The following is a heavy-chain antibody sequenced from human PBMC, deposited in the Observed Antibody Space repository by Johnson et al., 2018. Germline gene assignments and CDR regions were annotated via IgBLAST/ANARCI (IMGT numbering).Heavy chain of an antibody. CDR2: LSSSSGTI. D-gene: IGHD3-10*01. CDR3: ARGGLLWFGELLFGAFDI. CDR1: GFTFSSYN. Sequence: VQLVQSGGGLVQPGGSLRLSCAASGFTFSSYNMNWVRQAPGKGLEWVSYLSSSSGTIYYPASVKGRFTIPRDNAKNSLYLQMKSLRAEETAVYYCARGGLLWFGELLFGAFDIWGQGTMVTVSS. V-gene: IGHV3-48*01. J-gene: IGHJ3*02.